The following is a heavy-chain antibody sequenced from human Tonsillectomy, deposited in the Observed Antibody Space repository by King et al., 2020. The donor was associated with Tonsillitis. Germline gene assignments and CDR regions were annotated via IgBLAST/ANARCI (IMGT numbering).Heavy chain of an antibody. CDR2: IYYSGKT. J-gene: IGHJ5*02. CDR3: ASTYCSSSNCPLGNWFDP. Sequence: QLQESGPGLVKPSQTLSLTCSVSGGSISSSSYYWGWIRQPPGKGLEWIGTIYYSGKTHYNPSLKSRATISVDTSKNQFSLRLNSVTAADTAVYYCASTYCSSSNCPLGNWFDPWGQGTLVTVSS. CDR1: GGSISSSSYY. D-gene: IGHD2-2*01. V-gene: IGHV4-39*01.